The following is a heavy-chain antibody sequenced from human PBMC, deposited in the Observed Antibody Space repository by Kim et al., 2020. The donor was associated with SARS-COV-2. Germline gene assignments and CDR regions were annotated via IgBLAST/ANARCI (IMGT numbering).Heavy chain of an antibody. CDR1: GYTFTSYA. J-gene: IGHJ4*02. V-gene: IGHV7-4-1*02. Sequence: ASVKVSCKASGYTFTSYAMNWVRQAPGQGLEWMGWINTNTGNPTYAQGFTGRFVFSLDTSVSTAYLQISSLKAEDTAVYYCARVLASRFHAYFDWFHGAFDYWGQGTLVTVSS. CDR2: INTNTGNP. CDR3: ARVLASRFHAYFDWFHGAFDY. D-gene: IGHD3-9*01.